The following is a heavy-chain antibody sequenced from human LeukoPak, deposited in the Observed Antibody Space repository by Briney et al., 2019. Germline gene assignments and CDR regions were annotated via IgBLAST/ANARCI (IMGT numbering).Heavy chain of an antibody. J-gene: IGHJ4*02. V-gene: IGHV3-21*01. CDR1: RFTFSSYS. CDR3: ARRGYDSSGYSY. Sequence: GGSLRLSCAASRFTFSSYSMNGVRQAPGKGLEWVSSISSSSSYIYYADSVKGRFTISRDNAKNSLYLQMNSLRAEDTAVYYCARRGYDSSGYSYWGQGTLVTVSS. CDR2: ISSSSSYI. D-gene: IGHD3-22*01.